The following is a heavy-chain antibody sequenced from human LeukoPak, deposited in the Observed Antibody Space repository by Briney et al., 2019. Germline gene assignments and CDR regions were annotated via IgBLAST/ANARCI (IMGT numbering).Heavy chain of an antibody. CDR2: INEKGDKT. J-gene: IGHJ6*02. V-gene: IGHV3-20*04. D-gene: IGHD2-8*01. CDR1: GFIFEDYG. Sequence: PGGSVRLSCGVSGFIFEDYGMRGVRHPPGKGGEGVSSINEKGDKTEYTDCVKGRFTLSRHNAKKSLYLQMNSLRPEDTALYYCAKHLRATNTYLFYCLDVWGPGTTVTVSS. CDR3: AKHLRATNTYLFYCLDV.